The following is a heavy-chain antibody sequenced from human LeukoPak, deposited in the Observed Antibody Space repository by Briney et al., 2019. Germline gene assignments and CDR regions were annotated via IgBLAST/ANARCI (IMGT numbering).Heavy chain of an antibody. CDR3: ARFVAGSHYYFDF. Sequence: ASVKLSCNCSGFGCKICRVRWDRHGPGQGLGWMRWISAYYGNTQYVEKSEARAAITSDTSPSTAFMNLRSLTAAVSAVYKRARFVAGSHYYFDFWGQGTLVTVSP. CDR1: GFGCKICR. D-gene: IGHD1-26*01. CDR2: ISAYYGNT. J-gene: IGHJ4*02. V-gene: IGHV1-18*01.